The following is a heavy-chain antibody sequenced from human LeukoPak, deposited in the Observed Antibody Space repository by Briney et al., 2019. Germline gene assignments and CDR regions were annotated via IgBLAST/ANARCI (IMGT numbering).Heavy chain of an antibody. CDR2: ISSSGGST. J-gene: IGHJ6*02. CDR1: GFTFSSYA. Sequence: GGSLRLSCVASGFTFSSYAMSWVRQAPGKGLEWVSAISSSGGSTYYADSVKGRFTISRDNSKNTLYLQMNSLRAEDSAVYYCAKASPNWRSGGYYLDVWGQGTTVTISS. D-gene: IGHD3-10*01. CDR3: AKASPNWRSGGYYLDV. V-gene: IGHV3-23*01.